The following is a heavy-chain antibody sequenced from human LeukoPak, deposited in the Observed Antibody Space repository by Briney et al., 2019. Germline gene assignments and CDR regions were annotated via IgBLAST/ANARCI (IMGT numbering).Heavy chain of an antibody. CDR2: IYYSGST. J-gene: IGHJ6*03. V-gene: IGHV4-59*01. D-gene: IGHD2-15*01. Sequence: PSETLSLTCTVSGGSISSYYWSWIRQPPGKGLEWIGYIYYSGSTNYYPSLKSRVTISVDTSKNQFSLKLSSVTAADTAVYYCARTPNVYYYYMDVWGKGTTVTVSS. CDR1: GGSISSYY. CDR3: ARTPNVYYYYMDV.